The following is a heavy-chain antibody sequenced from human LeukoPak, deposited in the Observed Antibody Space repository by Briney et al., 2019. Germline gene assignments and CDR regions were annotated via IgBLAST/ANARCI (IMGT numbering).Heavy chain of an antibody. J-gene: IGHJ5*02. CDR3: ARELEEGDGYNFGFDP. V-gene: IGHV1-46*01. Sequence: ASVKVSCKASGYTFTTYYIHWVRQALGQGLEWMGIINPSGGSTTYAQKFQGRVTMTRDTFTSTVYMELSSLRSEDTAVYYCARELEEGDGYNFGFDPWGQGTLVTVSS. CDR1: GYTFTTYY. CDR2: INPSGGST. D-gene: IGHD5-24*01.